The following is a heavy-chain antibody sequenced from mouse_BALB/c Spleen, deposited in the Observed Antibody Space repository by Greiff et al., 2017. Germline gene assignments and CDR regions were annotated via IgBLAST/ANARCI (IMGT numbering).Heavy chain of an antibody. Sequence: EVKLQESGGGLVQPKGSLKLSCAASGFTFNTYAMNWVRQAPGKGLEWVARIRSKSNNYATYYADSVKDRFTISRDDSQSMLYLQMNNLKTEDTAMYYCVRPPPSDYGNYDWFAYWGQGTLVTVSA. CDR2: IRSKSNNYAT. D-gene: IGHD2-1*01. CDR1: GFTFNTYA. CDR3: VRPPPSDYGNYDWFAY. V-gene: IGHV10-1*02. J-gene: IGHJ3*01.